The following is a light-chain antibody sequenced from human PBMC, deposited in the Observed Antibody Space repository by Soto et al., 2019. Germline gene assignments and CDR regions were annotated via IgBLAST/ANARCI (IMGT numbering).Light chain of an antibody. CDR1: ESINSN. CDR3: QQYKAWPLT. CDR2: RTP. Sequence: EIVMTQSPATLSVSQGERATLSCRASESINSNLAWYQQKPGQAPRLLIYRTPNRATGVPARFSGSGSGTEFTLTISSLQSEDFAVFYCQQYKAWPLTFGGGTNVELK. V-gene: IGKV3-15*01. J-gene: IGKJ4*01.